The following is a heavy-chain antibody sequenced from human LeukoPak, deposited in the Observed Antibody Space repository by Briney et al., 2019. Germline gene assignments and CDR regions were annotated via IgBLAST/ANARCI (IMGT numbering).Heavy chain of an antibody. CDR3: ASSGLPEAYFDY. Sequence: PSETLSLTCTVSGGSISSSSYYWGWLRQPPGKGLGWIGCIYYSGSTYYNPSLRSRVTISVDTSKNQFSLKLSSVTAADTAVYYCASSGLPEAYFDYWGQGTLVTVSS. V-gene: IGHV4-39*01. CDR2: IYYSGST. CDR1: GGSISSSSYY. J-gene: IGHJ4*02. D-gene: IGHD2-15*01.